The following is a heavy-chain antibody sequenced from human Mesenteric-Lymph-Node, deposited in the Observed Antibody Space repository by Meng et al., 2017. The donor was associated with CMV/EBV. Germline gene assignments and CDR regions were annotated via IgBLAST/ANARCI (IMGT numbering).Heavy chain of an antibody. J-gene: IGHJ5*02. D-gene: IGHD3-10*01. V-gene: IGHV1-69*02. Sequence: SVKVSCKASGGTFSSYTISWVRQAPGQGLEWMGRIIPILVIANYAQKFQGRVTITADKSTSTAYMELSSLRSEDTAVYYCARGYGSGSYYYWFDPWGQGTLVTVSS. CDR2: IIPILVIA. CDR1: GGTFSSYT. CDR3: ARGYGSGSYYYWFDP.